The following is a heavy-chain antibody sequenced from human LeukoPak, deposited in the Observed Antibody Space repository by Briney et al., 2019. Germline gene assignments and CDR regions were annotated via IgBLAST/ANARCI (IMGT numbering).Heavy chain of an antibody. CDR3: ARIQGNGAYGWDYFDY. J-gene: IGHJ4*02. D-gene: IGHD3-10*01. CDR2: VSVSGLS. V-gene: IGHV4-4*02. CDR1: GGSITTTNF. Sequence: PSETLSLTCGVSGGSITTTNFWSWVRQTPGQGLEWIGEVSVSGLSDYNPSLRGRVTMSLDTSKNHLSLKLTSVTAADTAVYYCARIQGNGAYGWDYFDYWGRGTLVAVSS.